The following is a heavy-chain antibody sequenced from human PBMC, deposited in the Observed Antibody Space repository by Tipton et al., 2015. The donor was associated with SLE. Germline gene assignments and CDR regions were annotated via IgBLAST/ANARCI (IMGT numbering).Heavy chain of an antibody. J-gene: IGHJ6*02. D-gene: IGHD1-14*01. CDR3: ARENPLGGMDV. CDR2: ISSGSGTR. Sequence: SLRLSCAGSGFTFSDYYMSWVRQAPGKGLEWVSYISSGSGTRNYADSVKGRFTISRDNAKNSLYVQMDSLRADDTAVYYCARENPLGGMDVWGQGTTVTVSS. V-gene: IGHV3-11*01. CDR1: GFTFSDYY.